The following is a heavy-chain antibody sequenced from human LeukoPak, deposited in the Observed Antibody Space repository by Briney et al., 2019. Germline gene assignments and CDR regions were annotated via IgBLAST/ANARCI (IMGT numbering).Heavy chain of an antibody. J-gene: IGHJ6*03. V-gene: IGHV4-4*07. CDR2: IYTSGST. CDR3: ARVPSKYDFWSGYHYYYMDV. D-gene: IGHD3-3*01. Sequence: SETLSLTCTVPGGSISTYYWSWIRQPAGKGLEWIGRIYTSGSTNYNPSLKSRVTMSVDTSKNQFSLKLSSMTAADTAVYYCARVPSKYDFWSGYHYYYMDVWGKGTTVTVSS. CDR1: GGSISTYY.